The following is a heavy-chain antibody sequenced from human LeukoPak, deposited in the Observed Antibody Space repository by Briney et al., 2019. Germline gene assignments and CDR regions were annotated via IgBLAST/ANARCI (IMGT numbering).Heavy chain of an antibody. V-gene: IGHV1-2*02. CDR2: INPNSGGT. D-gene: IGHD2-2*01. Sequence: ASVKVSCEASGYTFTGYYMHWVRQAPGQGLEWMGWINPNSGGTNYAQKFQGRVTMTRDTSISTAYMELSRLRSDDTAVYYCARVVVPASDWFDPWGQGTLVTVSS. CDR3: ARVVVPASDWFDP. J-gene: IGHJ5*02. CDR1: GYTFTGYY.